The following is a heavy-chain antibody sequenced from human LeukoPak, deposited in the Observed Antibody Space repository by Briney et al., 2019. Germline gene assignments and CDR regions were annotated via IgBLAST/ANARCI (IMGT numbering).Heavy chain of an antibody. J-gene: IGHJ4*02. CDR3: ARLRCSSTSCYVDY. D-gene: IGHD2-2*01. CDR2: IYYSGST. CDR1: GGSISSYY. V-gene: IGHV4-59*08. Sequence: SETLSLTRTVSGGSISSYYWSWIRQPPGKGLEWIGYIYYSGSTNYNPSLKSRVTISVDTSKNQFSLKLSSVTAADTAVYYCARLRCSSTSCYVDYWGQGTLVTVSS.